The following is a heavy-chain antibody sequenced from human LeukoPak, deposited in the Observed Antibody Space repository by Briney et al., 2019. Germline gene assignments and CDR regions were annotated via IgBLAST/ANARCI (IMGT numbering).Heavy chain of an antibody. V-gene: IGHV3-74*01. J-gene: IGHJ4*02. CDR3: AKDKAVLRFLEWLSTPDY. D-gene: IGHD3-3*01. CDR1: GFTFSSYW. Sequence: GGSLRLSCAASGFTFSSYWMHWVRQAPGKGLVWVSRINTDGSSTSYADSVKGRFTISRDNAKNTLYLQMNSLRAEDTAVYYCAKDKAVLRFLEWLSTPDYWGQGTLVTVSS. CDR2: INTDGSST.